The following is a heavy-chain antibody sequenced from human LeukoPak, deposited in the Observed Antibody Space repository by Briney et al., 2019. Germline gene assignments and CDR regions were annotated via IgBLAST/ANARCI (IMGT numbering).Heavy chain of an antibody. V-gene: IGHV3-11*01. CDR3: ARATVTTLFHYYYGMDV. CDR1: GFTFRTYW. Sequence: GGSLRLSCAASGFTFRTYWMTWIRQAPGKGLEWVSYISSSGSTIYYADSVKGRFTISRDNAKNSLYLQMNSLRAEDTAVYYCARATVTTLFHYYYGMDVWGQGTTVTVSS. D-gene: IGHD4-17*01. J-gene: IGHJ6*02. CDR2: ISSSGSTI.